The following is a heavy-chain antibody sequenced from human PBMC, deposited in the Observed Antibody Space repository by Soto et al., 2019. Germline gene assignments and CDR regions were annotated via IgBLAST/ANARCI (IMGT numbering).Heavy chain of an antibody. V-gene: IGHV3-11*01. J-gene: IGHJ6*03. Sequence: QVQLVESGGGLVKPGGSLRLSCAASGFTFSDYYMSWIRQAPGKGLEWVSYISGSGSTIYYADSVKGRFTISRDNAMNSLHLQMNSLRAEDTAVYYCAIGVAASHFYYYYMDAWGKGTTVTVSS. CDR2: ISGSGSTI. CDR3: AIGVAASHFYYYYMDA. CDR1: GFTFSDYY. D-gene: IGHD2-15*01.